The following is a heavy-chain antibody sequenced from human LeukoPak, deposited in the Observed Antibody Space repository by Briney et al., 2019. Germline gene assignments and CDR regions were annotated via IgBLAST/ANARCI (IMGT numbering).Heavy chain of an antibody. Sequence: SETLSLTCAVYGGSFSGYYWSWIRQPPGKGLEWIGEINHSGSTYYNPSLKSRVTISVDRSKNQFSLKLSSVTAADTAVYYCARDSGRDYGDFFDYWGQGTLVTVSS. CDR1: GGSFSGYY. J-gene: IGHJ4*02. CDR2: INHSGST. D-gene: IGHD4-17*01. V-gene: IGHV4-34*01. CDR3: ARDSGRDYGDFFDY.